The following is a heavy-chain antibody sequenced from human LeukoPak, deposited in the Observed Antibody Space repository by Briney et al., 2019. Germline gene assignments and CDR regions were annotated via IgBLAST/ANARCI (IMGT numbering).Heavy chain of an antibody. Sequence: PGGSLRLSCAASGFTFSSYSMNWVRQAPGKGLEWVSSISSSSSYIYYADSVKGRFTISRDNAKNSLYLQMNSLRAEDTAVYYCARDLYCSGGSCYTRDYYMDVWGKGTTVTVSS. CDR1: GFTFSSYS. CDR3: ARDLYCSGGSCYTRDYYMDV. D-gene: IGHD2-15*01. V-gene: IGHV3-21*01. J-gene: IGHJ6*03. CDR2: ISSSSSYI.